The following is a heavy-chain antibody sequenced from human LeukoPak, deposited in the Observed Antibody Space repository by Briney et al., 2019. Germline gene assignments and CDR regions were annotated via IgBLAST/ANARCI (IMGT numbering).Heavy chain of an antibody. Sequence: ASVKVSCKASGGTFSSYAISWVRQAPGQGLEWMGWINPNSGGTNYAQKFQGRVTMTRDTSISTAYMELSRLRSDDTAVYYCARMRTRRGFGELYDWGQGTLVTVSS. CDR1: GGTFSSYA. D-gene: IGHD3-10*01. J-gene: IGHJ4*02. V-gene: IGHV1-2*02. CDR3: ARMRTRRGFGELYD. CDR2: INPNSGGT.